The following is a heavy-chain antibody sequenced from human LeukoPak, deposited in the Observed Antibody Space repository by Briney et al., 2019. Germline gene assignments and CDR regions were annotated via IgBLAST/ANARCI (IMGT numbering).Heavy chain of an antibody. CDR2: ISWNSGSI. D-gene: IGHD1-26*01. V-gene: IGHV3-9*03. CDR3: AGSKWDLNGYFDY. J-gene: IGHJ4*02. Sequence: GGSLRLSCAASGFTFDDYAMHWVRQAPGKGLEWVSGISWNSGSIGYADSVKGRFTISRDNAKNSLYLQMNSLRAEDMALYYCAGSKWDLNGYFDYWGQGTLVTVSS. CDR1: GFTFDDYA.